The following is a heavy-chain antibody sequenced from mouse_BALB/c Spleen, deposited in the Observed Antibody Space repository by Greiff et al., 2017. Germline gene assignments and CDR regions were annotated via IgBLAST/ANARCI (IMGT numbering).Heavy chain of an antibody. V-gene: IGHV3-8*02. Sequence: VQLQQSGPSLVKPSQTLSLTCSVTGDSITSGYWNWIRKFPGNKLEYMGYISYSGSTYYNPSLKSRISITRDTSKNQYYLQLNSVTTEDTATYYCARHYYGSRLWYFDGWGAGTTVTVSS. CDR3: ARHYYGSRLWYFDG. CDR1: GDSITSGY. D-gene: IGHD1-1*01. J-gene: IGHJ1*01. CDR2: ISYSGST.